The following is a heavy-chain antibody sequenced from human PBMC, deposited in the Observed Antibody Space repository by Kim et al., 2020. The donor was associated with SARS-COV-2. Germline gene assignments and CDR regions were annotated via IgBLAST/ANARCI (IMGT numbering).Heavy chain of an antibody. V-gene: IGHV4-34*01. CDR2: NT. D-gene: IGHD3-10*01. CDR3: ARVRFGELDY. Sequence: NTNSNTSLNGRVTMTVDTSKNQFSLKLSSVNAADTAVYYCARVRFGELDYWGQGTLVTVSS. J-gene: IGHJ4*02.